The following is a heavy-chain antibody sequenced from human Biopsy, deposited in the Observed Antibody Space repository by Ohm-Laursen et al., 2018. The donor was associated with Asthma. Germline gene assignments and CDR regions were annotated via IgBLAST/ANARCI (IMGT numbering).Heavy chain of an antibody. D-gene: IGHD3-16*01. V-gene: IGHV1-69*01. CDR1: GGTFRTYA. Sequence: SSVKVSCKASGGTFRTYAFNWVRQAPGQGLEWMGGIIPMYGVPKVAQKFQGRVTITADESTSTAYMEMSSLRSEDTAVYYCARVDAIMISGDFYFYSGFDLWGQGTTATVSS. CDR3: ARVDAIMISGDFYFYSGFDL. CDR2: IIPMYGVP. J-gene: IGHJ6*02.